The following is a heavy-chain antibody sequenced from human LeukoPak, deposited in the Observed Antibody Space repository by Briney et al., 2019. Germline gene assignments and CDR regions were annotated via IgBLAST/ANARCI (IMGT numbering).Heavy chain of an antibody. J-gene: IGHJ5*02. V-gene: IGHV4-34*01. D-gene: IGHD2-2*01. CDR3: ARGRGYCSSTSCYSFSWFDP. CDR2: INHSGST. CDR1: GGSFSGYY. Sequence: PSETLSLTCAVYGGSFSGYYWSWIRQPPGKGLEWIGEINHSGSTNYNPSLKSRVTISVDTSKNQFSLKLSSVTAADTAVYYCARGRGYCSSTSCYSFSWFDPWGQGTLVTVSS.